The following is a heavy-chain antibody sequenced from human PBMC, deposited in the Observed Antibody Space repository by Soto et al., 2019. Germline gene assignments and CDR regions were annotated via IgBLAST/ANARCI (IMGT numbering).Heavy chain of an antibody. J-gene: IGHJ5*02. CDR1: GASIRSYH. CDR3: AKDVSSRRWFDP. Sequence: SETLSLTCAVSGASIRSYHWSWIRQPAGKGLEWIGRMQHTGNTNYNPSLKSRVTMSVDTSKNQISLKMTSVTAADTAVYFCAKDVSSRRWFDPWGQGILVTV. V-gene: IGHV4-4*07. D-gene: IGHD3-16*01. CDR2: MQHTGNT.